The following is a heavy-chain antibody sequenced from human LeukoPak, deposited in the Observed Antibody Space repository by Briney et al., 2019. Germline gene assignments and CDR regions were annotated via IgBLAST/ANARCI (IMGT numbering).Heavy chain of an antibody. CDR1: GGSISSGSYY. CDR3: ARFTPSSDYQFAFDY. V-gene: IGHV4-39*01. D-gene: IGHD4-11*01. J-gene: IGHJ4*02. Sequence: PSETLSLTCTVSGGSISSGSYYWGWIRQPPGKGLEWIVSIYYSGSTYYNPSLKSRVTISVDTSKNQFSLKLTSVTAADTAVYYCARFTPSSDYQFAFDYWGQGTLVTVSS. CDR2: IYYSGST.